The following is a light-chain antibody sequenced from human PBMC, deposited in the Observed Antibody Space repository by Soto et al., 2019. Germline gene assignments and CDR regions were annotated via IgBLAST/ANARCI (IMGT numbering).Light chain of an antibody. CDR2: DAS. CDR3: QQYNTYST. Sequence: DIPMAQSPSSLSASVGDRVTITCRASQSITNWLAWYQQKPGKAPKLLIYDASSLESGVPSRFSGGGFGTEFTLTINSLQPDDFATYYCQQYNTYSTFGQGTKVDIK. J-gene: IGKJ1*01. V-gene: IGKV1-5*01. CDR1: QSITNW.